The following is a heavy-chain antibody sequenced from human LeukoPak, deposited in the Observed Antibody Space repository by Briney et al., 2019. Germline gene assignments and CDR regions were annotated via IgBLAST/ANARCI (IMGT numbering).Heavy chain of an antibody. V-gene: IGHV1-18*01. Sequence: ASVKVSCKASGYTFTHYGITWVRQAPGQGLAWMGWINTYNGDTKCAQKLQGRITMTTDTSTSTAFMELRSLRSDDSAVYYCARGIRSPLFDYWGLGTLVTVSP. CDR3: ARGIRSPLFDY. CDR1: GYTFTHYG. D-gene: IGHD3-16*01. CDR2: INTYNGDT. J-gene: IGHJ4*02.